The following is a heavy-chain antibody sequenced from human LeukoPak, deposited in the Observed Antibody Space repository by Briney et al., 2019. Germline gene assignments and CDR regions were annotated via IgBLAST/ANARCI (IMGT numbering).Heavy chain of an antibody. J-gene: IGHJ4*02. Sequence: ASVKVSCKASGYTFTSYAMNWVRQAPGQGLEWMGWINPNSGGTNYAQKFQGRVTMTRDTSISTAYMELSRLRSDDTAVYYCARDGSAKIEMATAPFDYWGQGTLVTVSS. V-gene: IGHV1-2*02. CDR2: INPNSGGT. CDR1: GYTFTSYA. D-gene: IGHD5-24*01. CDR3: ARDGSAKIEMATAPFDY.